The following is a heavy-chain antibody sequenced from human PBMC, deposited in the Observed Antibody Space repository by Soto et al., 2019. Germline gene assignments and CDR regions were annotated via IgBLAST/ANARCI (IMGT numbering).Heavy chain of an antibody. CDR3: AVYVGVQWFDP. Sequence: QLQLQESGPGLVKPSETLSLTCTVSGGSISSSSYYWGWIRQPPGKGLEWIGSIYYSGSTYYNPSLKRXXTXSXVTSKNQFSLKLSSVTAADTAVYYCAVYVGVQWFDPWGQGTLVTVSS. CDR2: IYYSGST. D-gene: IGHD1-26*01. V-gene: IGHV4-39*01. J-gene: IGHJ5*02. CDR1: GGSISSSSYY.